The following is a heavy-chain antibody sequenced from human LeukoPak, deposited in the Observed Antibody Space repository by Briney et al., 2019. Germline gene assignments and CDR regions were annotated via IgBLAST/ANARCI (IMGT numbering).Heavy chain of an antibody. Sequence: PGGSLRLSCAASGFTLSGSAMHWVRQASGKGLEWVGRIRIKANSYATSYAASVKGRFTISRDDSRKTANLPMNRVKTEDTAVYYCTRGSGSYAPVDYWGQGTLVTVSS. D-gene: IGHD3-10*01. CDR1: GFTLSGSA. V-gene: IGHV3-73*01. J-gene: IGHJ4*02. CDR2: IRIKANSYAT. CDR3: TRGSGSYAPVDY.